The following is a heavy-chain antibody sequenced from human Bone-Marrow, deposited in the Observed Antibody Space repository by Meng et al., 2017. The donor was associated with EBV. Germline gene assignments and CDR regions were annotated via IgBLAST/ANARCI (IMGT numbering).Heavy chain of an antibody. V-gene: IGHV1-3*01. D-gene: IGHD1-26*01. CDR1: GYTFTSYA. CDR3: ARPTWGGSPIDY. Sequence: QVQLVQSGAEVKKPGASVEVSCKASGYTFTSYAMHWVRQAPGQRLEWMGWINAGNGNTKYSQKFQGRVTITRDTSASTAYMELSSLRSEDTAVYYCARPTWGGSPIDYWGQGTLVTVSS. J-gene: IGHJ4*02. CDR2: INAGNGNT.